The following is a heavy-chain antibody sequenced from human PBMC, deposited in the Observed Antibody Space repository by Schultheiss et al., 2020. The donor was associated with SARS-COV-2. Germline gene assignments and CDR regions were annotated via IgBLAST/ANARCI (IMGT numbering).Heavy chain of an antibody. CDR3: AREGGYGGNTGGFDY. J-gene: IGHJ4*02. Sequence: SETLSLTCTDSGGSISSGGYYWSWIRQPPGKGLEWIGYIYYSGSTNYNPSLKSRVTISVDTSKNQFSLKLSSVTAADTAVYYCAREGGYGGNTGGFDYWGQGTLVTVSS. V-gene: IGHV4-61*08. CDR1: GGSISSGGYY. D-gene: IGHD4-23*01. CDR2: IYYSGST.